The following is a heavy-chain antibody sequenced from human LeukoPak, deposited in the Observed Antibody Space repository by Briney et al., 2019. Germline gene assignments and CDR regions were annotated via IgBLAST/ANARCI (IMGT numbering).Heavy chain of an antibody. D-gene: IGHD2-2*01. CDR1: GGTVSSYA. V-gene: IGHV1-69*04. CDR3: ARGVRPTHCSSTSYYAPNWFDP. J-gene: IGHJ5*02. Sequence: ASVKVSCKASGGTVSSYAISWVRQAPGQGLEWMGRIIPIFGIANYAQKFQGRVTITADKSTSTAYMELSSLRSEDTAVYYCARGVRPTHCSSTSYYAPNWFDPWGQGTLVTVSS. CDR2: IIPIFGIA.